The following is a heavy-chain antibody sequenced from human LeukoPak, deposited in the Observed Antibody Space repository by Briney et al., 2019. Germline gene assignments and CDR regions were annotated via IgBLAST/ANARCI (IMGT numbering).Heavy chain of an antibody. CDR3: AREYYDSFDY. CDR1: GSFIRTYS. D-gene: IGHD3-22*01. CDR2: IYTTGST. J-gene: IGHJ4*02. V-gene: IGHV4-4*09. Sequence: SETLSLTCTVSGSFIRTYSWSWIWQPPGKGLEWIGYIYTTGSTHYNPSLKSRVTMSLDTSKNQFSLRLSSVTAADTAVYYCAREYYDSFDYWGQGTLVTVSS.